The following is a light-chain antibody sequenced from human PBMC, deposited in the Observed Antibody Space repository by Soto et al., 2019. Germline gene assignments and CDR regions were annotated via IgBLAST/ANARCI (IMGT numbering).Light chain of an antibody. CDR1: QSVSNNY. CDR2: GAS. CDR3: QQDGSSPLT. Sequence: EIVLTQSPGTLSLSPGERATLSCSASQSVSNNYLAWYQQKPGQAPRLLISGASSRATGIPDRFNGSGSGTDFTLTISRLEPEDVAVYYCQQDGSSPLTFGGGTKVEIK. J-gene: IGKJ4*01. V-gene: IGKV3-20*01.